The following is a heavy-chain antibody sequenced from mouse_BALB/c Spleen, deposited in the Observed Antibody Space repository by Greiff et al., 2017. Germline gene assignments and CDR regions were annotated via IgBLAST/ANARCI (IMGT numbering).Heavy chain of an antibody. CDR2: IYPGSGST. Sequence: LQQPGSELVRPGASVKLSCKASGYTFTSYWMHWVKQRPGQGLEWIGNIYPGSGSTNYDEKFKSKATLTVDTSSSTAYMQLSSLTSEDSAVYYCTREGYGSSYRAYWGQGTLVTVSA. V-gene: IGHV1S22*01. CDR1: GYTFTSYW. CDR3: TREGYGSSYRAY. J-gene: IGHJ3*01. D-gene: IGHD1-1*01.